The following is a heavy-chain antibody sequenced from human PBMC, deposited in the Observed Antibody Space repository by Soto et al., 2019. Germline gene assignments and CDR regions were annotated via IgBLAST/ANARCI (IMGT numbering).Heavy chain of an antibody. CDR2: IKSKTDGGTT. Sequence: GGSLRLPSGAADFKFRNPWIHWVRQTQGKGLEWVGRIKSKTDGGTTDYDTPVKGSFTISRDDSKNTLYLQMNSLKTEDTAVYYCTTDGYSYGWDFDSWGQGTLVTV. J-gene: IGHJ4*02. V-gene: IGHV3-15*07. D-gene: IGHD5-18*01. CDR3: TTDGYSYGWDFDS. CDR1: DFKFRNPW.